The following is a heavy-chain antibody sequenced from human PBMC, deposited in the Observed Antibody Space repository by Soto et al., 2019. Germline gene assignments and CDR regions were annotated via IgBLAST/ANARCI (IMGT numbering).Heavy chain of an antibody. CDR1: GGTFSSYA. CDR2: IIPIFGTA. D-gene: IGHD2-21*02. CDR3: AREDLAYCGGDCSLGPSYFDL. Sequence: QVQLVQSGAEVKKPGSSVKVSCKASGGTFSSYAISWVRQAPGQGLEWMGGIIPIFGTANYAQKFQGRVTITADESTSTAYMELSSLRSEGTAVYYCAREDLAYCGGDCSLGPSYFDLWGRGTLVTVSS. V-gene: IGHV1-69*12. J-gene: IGHJ2*01.